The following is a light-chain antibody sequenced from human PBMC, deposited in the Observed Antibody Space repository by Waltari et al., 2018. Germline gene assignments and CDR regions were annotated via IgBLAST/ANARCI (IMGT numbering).Light chain of an antibody. V-gene: IGKV4-1*01. Sequence: LYRTQNKSYLACYQKKAGQRPKLLVYWGFTRESGVPDRFSGSGSGTDFTLTSDSLQAEDVAVYFCQQYYSTPYTFGQGTNREIK. J-gene: IGKJ2*01. CDR2: WGF. CDR3: QQYYSTPYT. CDR1: LYRTQNKSY.